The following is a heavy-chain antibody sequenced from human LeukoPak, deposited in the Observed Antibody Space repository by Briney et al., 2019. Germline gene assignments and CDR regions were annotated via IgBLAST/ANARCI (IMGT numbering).Heavy chain of an antibody. CDR2: ISYSGSA. Sequence: SETLSLTCTVSGGSNSLYYWSWIRQPPGKGLEWIGYISYSGSANYNPSLKGRVTISVDTSKNLFSLNLNSVTAADTAVYYCARVVRDSSGWYHFDYWGQGTLVTVSS. V-gene: IGHV4-59*01. D-gene: IGHD6-19*01. CDR1: GGSNSLYY. J-gene: IGHJ4*02. CDR3: ARVVRDSSGWYHFDY.